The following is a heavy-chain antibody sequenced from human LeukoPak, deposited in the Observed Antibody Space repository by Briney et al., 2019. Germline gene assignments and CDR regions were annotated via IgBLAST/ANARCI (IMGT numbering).Heavy chain of an antibody. Sequence: GRSLRLSCAASGFTFSSYGMHWVRQAPGKGLEWVAVIWYDGSNKYYADSVKGRFTISRDNSKNTLYLQMNSLRAEDTVVYYCAREPITIFGTAFDIWGQGTMVTVSS. D-gene: IGHD3-3*01. CDR2: IWYDGSNK. V-gene: IGHV3-33*01. CDR1: GFTFSSYG. J-gene: IGHJ3*02. CDR3: AREPITIFGTAFDI.